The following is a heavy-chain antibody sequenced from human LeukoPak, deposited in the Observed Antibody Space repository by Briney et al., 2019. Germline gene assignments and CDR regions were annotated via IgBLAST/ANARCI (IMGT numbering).Heavy chain of an antibody. CDR3: ARGLYDFWSGRYYYYIDV. CDR1: GGSFSGYY. V-gene: IGHV4-34*01. J-gene: IGHJ6*03. D-gene: IGHD3-3*01. CDR2: INHSGST. Sequence: SETLSLTCAVYGGSFSGYYWSWIRQPPGKGLEWIGEINHSGSTNYNPSLKSRVTISVDTSKNQFSLKLSSVTAADTAVYYCARGLYDFWSGRYYYYIDVWGKGTTVTVSS.